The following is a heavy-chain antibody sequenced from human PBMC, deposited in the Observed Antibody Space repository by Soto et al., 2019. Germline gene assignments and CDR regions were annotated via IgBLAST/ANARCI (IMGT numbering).Heavy chain of an antibody. J-gene: IGHJ5*02. CDR3: ARESHGYSYSTP. Sequence: GGSLRLSCAASGFTFSSYWMHWVRQAPGKGLVWVSRINGEETDTTYADSVKGRFTISRDNAKNTLYLHMNSLRAEDTAVYYCARESHGYSYSTPWGQGTLVTVSS. CDR2: INGEETDT. D-gene: IGHD5-12*01. CDR1: GFTFSSYW. V-gene: IGHV3-74*03.